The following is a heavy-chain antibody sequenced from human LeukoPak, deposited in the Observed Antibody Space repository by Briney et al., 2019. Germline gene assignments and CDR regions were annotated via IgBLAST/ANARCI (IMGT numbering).Heavy chain of an antibody. D-gene: IGHD4-17*01. CDR2: VYYSAST. CDR3: ARGITTTVPTFDY. Sequence: SETLSLTCTVSGGSINGYYWSWIRQPPGKGLEWIGYVYYSASTNYSPSLKSRVTISVDTSKKQFSLRLSSVTAAETAVYYCARGITTTVPTFDYWGQGTLVTVSS. CDR1: GGSINGYY. V-gene: IGHV4-59*01. J-gene: IGHJ4*02.